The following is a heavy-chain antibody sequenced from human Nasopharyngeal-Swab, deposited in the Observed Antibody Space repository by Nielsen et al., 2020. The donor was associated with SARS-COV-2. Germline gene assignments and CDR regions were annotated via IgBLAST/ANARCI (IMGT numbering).Heavy chain of an antibody. CDR3: ASLRADTPDFAY. Sequence: LICVASRFTFSRWPMHWVRQAPGKGLEWVTVISSDGSDKQYVDSVKGRFTISRDNSKNTLYLQVKSLRADDTGVYYCASLRADTPDFAYLGQGTLVTVSS. CDR1: RFTFSRWP. J-gene: IGHJ4*02. V-gene: IGHV3-30*03. CDR2: ISSDGSDK. D-gene: IGHD2-15*01.